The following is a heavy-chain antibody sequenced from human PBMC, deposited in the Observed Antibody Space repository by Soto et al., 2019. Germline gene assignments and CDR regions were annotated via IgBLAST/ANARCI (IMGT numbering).Heavy chain of an antibody. Sequence: ASVKVSCKASGYTFTSYAMHWVRQAPGQRLEWMGWINAGNGNTKYSQKFQGRVTITRDTSASTAYMELSSLRSEDTAVYYCARTRELVARANWFDPWGQGTLVTVSS. J-gene: IGHJ5*02. CDR3: ARTRELVARANWFDP. V-gene: IGHV1-3*01. D-gene: IGHD2-15*01. CDR2: INAGNGNT. CDR1: GYTFTSYA.